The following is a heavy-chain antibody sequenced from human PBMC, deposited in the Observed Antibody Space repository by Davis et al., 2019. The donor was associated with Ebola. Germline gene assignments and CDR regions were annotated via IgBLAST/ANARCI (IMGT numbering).Heavy chain of an antibody. V-gene: IGHV1-3*01. CDR2: INAGNGNT. CDR1: GYTFTSYA. Sequence: ASVKVSCKASGYTFTSYAMHWVRQAPGQRLEWMGWINAGNGNTKYSQKFQGRVTITRDTSASTAYMELSSLRSEDTAVYYCARSEYSGYYFDYWGQGTLVTVSS. D-gene: IGHD5-12*01. CDR3: ARSEYSGYYFDY. J-gene: IGHJ4*02.